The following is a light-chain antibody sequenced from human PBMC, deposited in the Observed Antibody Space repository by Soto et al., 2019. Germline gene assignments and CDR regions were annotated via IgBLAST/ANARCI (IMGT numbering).Light chain of an antibody. Sequence: DIQMTQSPCSLSASVGDRVTLTCQASQDISNYLNWYQKQPGKAPKLLIYDASKLKIGVPSRFRGSGSGTDFSLTITSLQPEDIGTYYCQQYDNLPSFGGGTKVDIK. CDR3: QQYDNLPS. J-gene: IGKJ4*01. CDR1: QDISNY. V-gene: IGKV1-33*01. CDR2: DAS.